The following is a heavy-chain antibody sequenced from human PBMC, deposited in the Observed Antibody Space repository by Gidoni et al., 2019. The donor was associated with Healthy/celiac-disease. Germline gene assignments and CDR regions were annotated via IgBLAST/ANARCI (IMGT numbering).Heavy chain of an antibody. Sequence: EVQLVESGGGLVQPGGSLRLSCPASGFTFSSYDMHWVRQATGKGLEWVSAIGTAGDTYYPGSVKGRFTISRENAKNSLYLQMNSLRAGDTAVYYCARGSYRYDAFDIWGQGTMVTVSS. J-gene: IGHJ3*02. D-gene: IGHD3-16*02. CDR1: GFTFSSYD. CDR3: ARGSYRYDAFDI. V-gene: IGHV3-13*04. CDR2: IGTAGDT.